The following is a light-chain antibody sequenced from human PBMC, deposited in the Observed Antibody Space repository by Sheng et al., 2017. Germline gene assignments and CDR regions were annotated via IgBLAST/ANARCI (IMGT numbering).Light chain of an antibody. CDR1: QGIRSS. CDR3: QQLNTYRIT. J-gene: IGKJ5*01. Sequence: DIQLTQSPSFLSASVGDRVTITCRASQGIRSSLAWYQQKPGKAPKLLIYAASTLQSGVPSRFSGSGSGTEFTLTISSLQPEDFATYYCQQLNTYRITFGQGSRLEIK. V-gene: IGKV1-9*01. CDR2: AAS.